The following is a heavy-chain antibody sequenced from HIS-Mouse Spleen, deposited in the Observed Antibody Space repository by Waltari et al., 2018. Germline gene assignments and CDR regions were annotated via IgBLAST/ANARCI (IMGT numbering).Heavy chain of an antibody. CDR2: INPNMGGT. CDR3: AREGDYGDYYYYGMDV. D-gene: IGHD4-17*01. CDR1: GYTFTGYY. J-gene: IGHJ6*02. Sequence: QVQLVQSGAEVKKPGASVKVSCKASGYTFTGYYMHWVRQAPGQGLEWMGWINPNMGGTNYAQKFQGRVTMTRDTSISTAYMELSRLRSDDTAVYYCAREGDYGDYYYYGMDVWGQGTTVTVSS. V-gene: IGHV1-2*02.